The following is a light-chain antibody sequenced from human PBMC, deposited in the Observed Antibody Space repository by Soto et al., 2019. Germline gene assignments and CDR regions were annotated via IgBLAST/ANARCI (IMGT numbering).Light chain of an antibody. Sequence: EIVLTQSPGTLSLSPGKRATLSCRARQSVSSSYLAWYQQKPGQAPRLLIYGASSRATGIPDRFSGSGSGTDFTLTISRLEPEDFAVYYCHQYGSSPLLTFGGGTKVEIK. CDR3: HQYGSSPLLT. CDR2: GAS. V-gene: IGKV3-20*01. J-gene: IGKJ4*01. CDR1: QSVSSSY.